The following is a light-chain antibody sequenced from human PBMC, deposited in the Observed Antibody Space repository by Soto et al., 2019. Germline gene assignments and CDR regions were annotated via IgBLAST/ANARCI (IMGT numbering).Light chain of an antibody. CDR1: QSISSW. J-gene: IGKJ1*01. CDR2: DAS. CDR3: QQYNSYSPRT. Sequence: DIQMTQSPSTLSASVGDRITITCRASQSISSWLAWYQQKPGKAPKLLIYDASSLESGVPSRFSGSGSGTEFTLTISSLQPDDFATYYCQQYNSYSPRTFGQGTMVDI. V-gene: IGKV1-5*01.